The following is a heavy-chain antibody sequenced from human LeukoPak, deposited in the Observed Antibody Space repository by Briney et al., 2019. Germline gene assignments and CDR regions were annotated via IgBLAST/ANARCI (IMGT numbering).Heavy chain of an antibody. D-gene: IGHD6-19*01. V-gene: IGHV3-11*01. CDR2: ISSSGSTI. Sequence: GGSLRLSCAASGFTFSDYDMSWIRQAPGKGLEWVSYISSSGSTIYYADSVKGRFTISRDNAKNSLYLQMNSLRAEDTAVYYCAREQWLTNWFDPWGQGTLVTVSS. CDR3: AREQWLTNWFDP. CDR1: GFTFSDYD. J-gene: IGHJ5*02.